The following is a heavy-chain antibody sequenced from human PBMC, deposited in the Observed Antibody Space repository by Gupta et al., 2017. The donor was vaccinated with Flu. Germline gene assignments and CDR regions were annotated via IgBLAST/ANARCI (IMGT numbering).Heavy chain of an antibody. J-gene: IGHJ6*02. CDR2: ISGSGGST. CDR1: GFTFSSYA. CDR3: AKDKDVLEWLLSAFYGMDV. Sequence: EVQLLESGGGLVQPGGSLRLSCAASGFTFSSYAMSWVRQAPGKGLEWVSAISGSGGSTYYADSVKGRFTISRDNSKNTLYLQMNSLRAEDTAVYYCAKDKDVLEWLLSAFYGMDVWGQGTTVTVSS. D-gene: IGHD3-3*01. V-gene: IGHV3-23*01.